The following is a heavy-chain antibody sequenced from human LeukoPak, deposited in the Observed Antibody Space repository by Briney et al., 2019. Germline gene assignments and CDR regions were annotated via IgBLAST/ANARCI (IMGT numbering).Heavy chain of an antibody. CDR1: GFHFFAYY. CDR2: INPQSGGT. Sequence: ASVKVSCKTSGFHFFAYYIQWVRQAPGQGLEWMGWINPQSGGTTYSQKFQDRVTLTSDASIRTAYMELRRLTSDDTAVYYCATDPGHSGMDLWGLGSLVTVSS. J-gene: IGHJ5*02. D-gene: IGHD3-10*01. V-gene: IGHV1-2*02. CDR3: ATDPGHSGMDL.